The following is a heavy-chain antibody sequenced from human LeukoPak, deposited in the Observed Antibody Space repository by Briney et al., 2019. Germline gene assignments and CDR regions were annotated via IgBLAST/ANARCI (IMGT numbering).Heavy chain of an antibody. Sequence: SETLSLTCTVSGGSISSSSYYWGWLRQPPGKGLEWIGSIYYSGSTYYNPSLKSRVTISVDTSKNQFSLRLTSVTAADTAVYYCARHEWGITNAFDIWGQGTMVTVSS. D-gene: IGHD1-14*01. CDR3: ARHEWGITNAFDI. CDR1: GGSISSSSYY. J-gene: IGHJ3*02. V-gene: IGHV4-39*01. CDR2: IYYSGST.